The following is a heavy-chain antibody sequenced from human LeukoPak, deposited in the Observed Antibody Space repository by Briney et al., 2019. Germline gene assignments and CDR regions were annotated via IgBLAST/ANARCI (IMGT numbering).Heavy chain of an antibody. CDR1: GFTFSYYG. J-gene: IGHJ4*02. CDR3: ATGSGYCYGH. V-gene: IGHV3-33*01. Sequence: GGSLRLSCAASGFTFSYYGMQWVRQAPGKGLEWVAVAYHDGYYGNSQYYADSVKGRFTISRDNSEKTLYLQMSSLRAEDTAVYYCATGSGYCYGHWGQGTLVSVSS. D-gene: IGHD3-22*01. CDR2: AYHDGYYGNSQ.